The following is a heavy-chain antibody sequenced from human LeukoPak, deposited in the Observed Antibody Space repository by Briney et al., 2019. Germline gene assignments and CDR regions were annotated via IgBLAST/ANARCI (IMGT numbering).Heavy chain of an antibody. Sequence: PGGPLTHSGAASGCTFGIFWMTWVRQARGKRQEWLATIRQDGGDKWYVDSVKGRFTISRDDAKNSLYLQMNSLRAEDTAVYYCARYFDNTAYSWRRFDYWGQGALVTVSS. J-gene: IGHJ4*02. D-gene: IGHD3-22*01. CDR1: GCTFGIFW. V-gene: IGHV3-7*01. CDR3: ARYFDNTAYSWRRFDY. CDR2: IRQDGGDK.